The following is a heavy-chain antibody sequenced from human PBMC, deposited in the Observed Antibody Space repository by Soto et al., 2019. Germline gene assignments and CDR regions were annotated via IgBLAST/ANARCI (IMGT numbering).Heavy chain of an antibody. Sequence: GGSLRLSCAASGFTFSTYAMHWVRQAPGKGLEWVALIWYDGSNKYYADSVKGRFTISRDNSKNTLYLQMNSLRADDTGVYYCAKEAGYCSGGSCYRSRYFDYWGQGTLVTVSS. J-gene: IGHJ4*02. CDR3: AKEAGYCSGGSCYRSRYFDY. CDR2: IWYDGSNK. V-gene: IGHV3-33*06. D-gene: IGHD2-15*01. CDR1: GFTFSTYA.